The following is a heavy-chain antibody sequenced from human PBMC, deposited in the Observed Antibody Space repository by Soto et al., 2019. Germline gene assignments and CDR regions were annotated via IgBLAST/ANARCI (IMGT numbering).Heavy chain of an antibody. J-gene: IGHJ4*02. V-gene: IGHV1-3*01. CDR2: INAGNGNT. Sequence: QVQLVQSGAEVKKPGASVKVSCKASGYTFTSYAMHWVRQAPGQRLEWMGWINAGNGNTKYSQKFQGRVTITRDTSASTAYMELSSLRSEDTAVYYCARALSIFAWGLGYWGQGTLVTVSS. CDR3: ARALSIFAWGLGY. D-gene: IGHD2-21*01. CDR1: GYTFTSYA.